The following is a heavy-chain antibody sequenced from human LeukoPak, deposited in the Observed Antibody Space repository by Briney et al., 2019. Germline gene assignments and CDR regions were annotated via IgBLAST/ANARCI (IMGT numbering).Heavy chain of an antibody. J-gene: IGHJ4*02. CDR3: ARASGDIVETATMGSY. CDR1: GVTFSSYS. V-gene: IGHV3-21*01. Sequence: PGGSLRLSCAASGVTFSSYSMNWVRQAPGKGLEWVSSISSSSSSIYYADSVKGRFTISRDNARNSLYLQMNSLRAEDTAVYYCARASGDIVETATMGSYWGQGTLVTVSS. CDR2: ISSSSSSI. D-gene: IGHD5-18*01.